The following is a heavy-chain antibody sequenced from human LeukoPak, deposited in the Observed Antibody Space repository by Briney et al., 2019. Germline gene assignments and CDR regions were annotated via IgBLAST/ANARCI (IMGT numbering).Heavy chain of an antibody. CDR1: GFTFRSYA. J-gene: IGHJ4*02. D-gene: IGHD6-13*01. V-gene: IGHV3-23*01. CDR2: ISGSGRGGST. Sequence: GGSLRLSCIASGFTFRSYAMSWVRQAPGKGLEWVSNISGSGRGGSTYYAGSVKGRFTISRDNSKNTLYLQMNSLRAEDTAIYYCVKSIAAAGNYWGQGTLVTVSS. CDR3: VKSIAAAGNY.